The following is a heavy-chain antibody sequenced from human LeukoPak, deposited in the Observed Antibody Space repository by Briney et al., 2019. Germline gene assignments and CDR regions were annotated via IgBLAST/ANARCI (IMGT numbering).Heavy chain of an antibody. D-gene: IGHD2-15*01. CDR3: AKTIVVVVAAAFDY. J-gene: IGHJ4*02. CDR2: ISGSGGST. CDR1: GFTFSSYA. Sequence: GGSLRLSCAASGFTFSSYAMSWVRQAPGKGLEWVSAISGSGGSTYYADSVKGRFTISRDNSKNTLYLQMNRLRAEGTAVYYCAKTIVVVVAAAFDYWGQGTLVTVSS. V-gene: IGHV3-23*01.